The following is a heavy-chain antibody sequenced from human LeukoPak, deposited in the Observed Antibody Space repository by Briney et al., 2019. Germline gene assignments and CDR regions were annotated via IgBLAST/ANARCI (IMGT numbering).Heavy chain of an antibody. J-gene: IGHJ4*02. V-gene: IGHV4-34*01. CDR2: INHSGST. D-gene: IGHD3-3*01. CDR1: GGSISSYY. Sequence: SETLSLTCTVSGGSISSYYWSWIRQPPGKGLEWIGEINHSGSTNYNPSLKSRVTISVDTSKNQFSLKLSSVTAADTAVYYCARLHYDFWSGYKGNFDYWGQGTLVTVSS. CDR3: ARLHYDFWSGYKGNFDY.